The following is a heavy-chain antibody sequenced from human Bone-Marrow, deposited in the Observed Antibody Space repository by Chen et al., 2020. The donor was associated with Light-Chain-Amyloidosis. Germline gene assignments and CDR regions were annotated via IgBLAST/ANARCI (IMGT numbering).Heavy chain of an antibody. J-gene: IGHJ4*02. D-gene: IGHD5-12*01. CDR3: ARRRDGYNFDY. V-gene: IGHV5-51*01. CDR1: GYTFPNYW. CDR2: IYPDDSDA. Sequence: EEQLEKTGTDGKKPGETLKITCKGTGYTFPNYWIGWVRQMPGKGLEWMGVIYPDDSDARYSPSLEGQVTISADKSITTAYLQWSSLNASDTAMYYCARRRDGYNFDYWGQGTLVTVSS.